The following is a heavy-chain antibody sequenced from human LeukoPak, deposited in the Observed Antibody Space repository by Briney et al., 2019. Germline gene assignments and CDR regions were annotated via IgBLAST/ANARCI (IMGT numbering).Heavy chain of an antibody. V-gene: IGHV4-39*07. J-gene: IGHJ5*02. CDR3: ARGPRFGELLWHWFDP. D-gene: IGHD3-10*01. CDR1: GDSISGSSYY. CDR2: IYYSGTT. Sequence: SETLSLTCTVSGDSISGSSYYWGWIRQPPGKGLEWIGSIYYSGTTYYNPPLKSRVTISEDTSKNQFSLKLRSVTAADTAVYYCARGPRFGELLWHWFDPWGQGTLVTVSS.